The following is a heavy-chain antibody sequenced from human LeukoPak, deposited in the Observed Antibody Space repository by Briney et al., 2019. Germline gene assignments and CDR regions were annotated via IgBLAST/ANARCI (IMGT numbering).Heavy chain of an antibody. D-gene: IGHD3-22*01. Sequence: GGSLSLSCAASGFIIFKSWMTWVRQAPGKGLEWVAIIKQDASETYYLDSVKGRFTISRDNAKNSIYLHMTRLRVEDTAVYYCARVAGEASGYRPFDIWGQGTMVTASS. J-gene: IGHJ3*02. CDR3: ARVAGEASGYRPFDI. CDR1: GFIIFKSW. CDR2: IKQDASET. V-gene: IGHV3-7*01.